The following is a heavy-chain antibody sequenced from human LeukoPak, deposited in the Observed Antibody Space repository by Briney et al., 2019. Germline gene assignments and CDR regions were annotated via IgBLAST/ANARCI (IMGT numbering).Heavy chain of an antibody. V-gene: IGHV3-11*06. CDR3: ASASDTNNYYYFDY. D-gene: IGHD2-8*01. Sequence: GGSLRLSCAASGFTFSDHYMSWIRQAPGKGLEWVSYISSSSTYTNYADSVKGRFTISRDNAKNSLYLQMNSLRAEDTAVYYCASASDTNNYYYFDYWGQGTLVTVSS. CDR2: ISSSSTYT. J-gene: IGHJ4*02. CDR1: GFTFSDHY.